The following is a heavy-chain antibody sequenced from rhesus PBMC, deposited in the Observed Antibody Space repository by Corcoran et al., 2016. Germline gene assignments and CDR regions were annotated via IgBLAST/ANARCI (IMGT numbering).Heavy chain of an antibody. D-gene: IGHD2-21*01. CDR2: INGDSGKP. Sequence: QVQLQESGPGLVKPSETLSLTCTVSGASFTSDRWSWIRQSPGKGLEWLGEINGDSGKPNYHPSFKSRITISKDASKNQFSLNLNSVTAADTAMYYCTRAPSGWGAAYWGQGVLVTVSS. CDR3: TRAPSGWGAAY. CDR1: GASFTSDR. V-gene: IGHV4-80*01. J-gene: IGHJ4*01.